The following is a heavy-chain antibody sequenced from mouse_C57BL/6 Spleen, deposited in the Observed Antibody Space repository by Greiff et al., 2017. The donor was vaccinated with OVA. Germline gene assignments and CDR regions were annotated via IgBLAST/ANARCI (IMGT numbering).Heavy chain of an antibody. CDR3: ARLTHYYAMDY. Sequence: EVQRVESEGGLVQPGSSMKLSCTASGFTFSDYYMAWVRQVPEKGLEWVANINYDGSSTYYLDSLKSRFIISRDNAKNILYLQMSSLKSEDTATYYCARLTHYYAMDYWGQGTSVTVSS. V-gene: IGHV5-16*01. D-gene: IGHD4-1*01. CDR2: INYDGSST. CDR1: GFTFSDYY. J-gene: IGHJ4*01.